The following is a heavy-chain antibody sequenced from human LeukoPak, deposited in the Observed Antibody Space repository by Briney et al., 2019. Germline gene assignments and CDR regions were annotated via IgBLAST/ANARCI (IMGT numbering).Heavy chain of an antibody. J-gene: IGHJ6*02. Sequence: GASVKVSCKASGYTFTGYYMHWVRQAPGQGLEWMGWINPNSGGTNYAQKFQGRVTMTRDTSISTAYMELSSLRSEDTAVYYCARSHKRAPPVTTSHHYYYYGMDVWGQGTTVTVSS. V-gene: IGHV1-2*02. CDR3: ARSHKRAPPVTTSHHYYYYGMDV. CDR1: GYTFTGYY. D-gene: IGHD4-17*01. CDR2: INPNSGGT.